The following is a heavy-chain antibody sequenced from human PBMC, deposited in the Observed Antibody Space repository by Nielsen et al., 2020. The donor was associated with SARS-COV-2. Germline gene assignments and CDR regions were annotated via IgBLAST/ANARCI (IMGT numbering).Heavy chain of an antibody. J-gene: IGHJ4*02. D-gene: IGHD6-13*01. Sequence: GESLKISCAASGFSFSRYSMNWVRQAPGKGLEWVSYISSTSTIYYADSVKGRFTISRDNAKNSLFLQMNSLRAEDTAVYYCAASKSGYYFDLWGQGTLVTVSS. CDR3: AASKSGYYFDL. CDR2: ISSTSTI. V-gene: IGHV3-48*01. CDR1: GFSFSRYS.